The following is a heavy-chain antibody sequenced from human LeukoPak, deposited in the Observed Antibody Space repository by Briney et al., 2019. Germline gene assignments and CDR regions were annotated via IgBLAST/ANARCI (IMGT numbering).Heavy chain of an antibody. Sequence: PSETLSLTCTVSGGSISSSSYYWGWIRQPPGKGLEWIGSIYYSGSTYYNPSLKSRVTISVDTSKNQFSLKLSSVTAADTAVYYCARGSRIMYYFDYWGQGTLVTVSS. V-gene: IGHV4-39*07. CDR2: IYYSGST. CDR3: ARGSRIMYYFDY. CDR1: GGSISSSSYY. D-gene: IGHD2-15*01. J-gene: IGHJ4*02.